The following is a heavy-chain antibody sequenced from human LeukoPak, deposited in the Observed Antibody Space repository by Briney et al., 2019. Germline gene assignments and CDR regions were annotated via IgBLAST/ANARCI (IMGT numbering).Heavy chain of an antibody. J-gene: IGHJ4*02. CDR2: INGDGSR. V-gene: IGHV3-74*01. D-gene: IGHD3-10*01. Sequence: GGSLRLSCAASGFTFNYYWMHWVRQAPGKGLMWVSRINGDGSRSYADSVKGRFTISRDNAKNSLYLQMNSLRDDDTAVYYCARSPSVRGVIGDYWGQGTLVTVSS. CDR3: ARSPSVRGVIGDY. CDR1: GFTFNYYW.